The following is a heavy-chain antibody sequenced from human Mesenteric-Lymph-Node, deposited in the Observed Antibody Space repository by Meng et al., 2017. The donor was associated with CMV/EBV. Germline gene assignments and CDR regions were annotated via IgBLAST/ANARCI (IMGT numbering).Heavy chain of an antibody. CDR3: ASWERGVIGFSVDV. V-gene: IGHV1-46*01. J-gene: IGHJ6*02. Sequence: ASVKVSCKASGYTFTSYYMHWVRQAPGQGLEWMGTINPSGGSTTYAQKFQGRVTMTRDTSISTAYMELSRLRSDDTAVYYCASWERGVIGFSVDVWGQGTTVTVSS. CDR2: INPSGGST. D-gene: IGHD3-10*01. CDR1: GYTFTSYY.